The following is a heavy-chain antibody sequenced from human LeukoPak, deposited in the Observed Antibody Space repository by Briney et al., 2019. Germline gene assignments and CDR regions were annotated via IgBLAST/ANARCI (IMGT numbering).Heavy chain of an antibody. J-gene: IGHJ4*02. D-gene: IGHD3-10*01. Sequence: SETLSLTCTVSGGSISSYYWSWIRQPAGKGLEWIGRIYTSGSTNYNPSLKSRVTMSLDTSKNQFSLKLSSVTAADTAVYSCARIRYGSGSYYPDYWGQGTLVTVSS. V-gene: IGHV4-4*07. CDR1: GGSISSYY. CDR2: IYTSGST. CDR3: ARIRYGSGSYYPDY.